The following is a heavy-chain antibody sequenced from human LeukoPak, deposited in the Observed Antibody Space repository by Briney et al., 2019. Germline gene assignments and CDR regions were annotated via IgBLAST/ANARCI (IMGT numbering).Heavy chain of an antibody. Sequence: SETLSLTCTVSGGSISSGDYYWTWIRQPAGKGLEWIGRFYTSGSTTYNPSLKSRVTISVDTSKNQFSLKLSSVTAADTAVYYCARGEGWFDSWGQGSLVTVSS. CDR2: FYTSGST. CDR1: GGSISSGDYY. CDR3: ARGEGWFDS. J-gene: IGHJ5*01. V-gene: IGHV4-61*02.